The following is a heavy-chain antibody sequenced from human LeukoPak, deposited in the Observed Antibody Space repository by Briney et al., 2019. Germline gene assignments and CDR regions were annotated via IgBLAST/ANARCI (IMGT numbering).Heavy chain of an antibody. J-gene: IGHJ4*02. CDR3: ARDGYGLGSSFDY. CDR2: ISNIP. D-gene: IGHD3-10*01. Sequence: GGSLRLSCAASGFTFSSIPMSWVRQAPGKGLEWVSSISNIPYYADSVKGRFTISRDISKNTLYLQMNSLRAEDTALYYCARDGYGLGSSFDYWGQGTLVTVSS. V-gene: IGHV3-23*01. CDR1: GFTFSSIP.